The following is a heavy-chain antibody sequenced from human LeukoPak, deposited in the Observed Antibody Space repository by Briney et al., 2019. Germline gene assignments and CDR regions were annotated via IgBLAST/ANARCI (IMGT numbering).Heavy chain of an antibody. Sequence: SETLTLTCTVSDDSISTNNYYWSWIRPPPGKGLEWVGTCGTPYYSPSLNSRVSISVDTSKTQFSLMLKSVTATDTAVYYCTRGGDVYKLGNFWGQGTLVTVSS. CDR3: TRGGDVYKLGNF. V-gene: IGHV4-39*01. CDR1: DDSISTNNYY. J-gene: IGHJ4*02. CDR2: CGTP. D-gene: IGHD5-24*01.